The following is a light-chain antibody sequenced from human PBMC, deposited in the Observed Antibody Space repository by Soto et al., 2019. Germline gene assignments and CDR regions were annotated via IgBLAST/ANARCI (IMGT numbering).Light chain of an antibody. CDR1: QGISSY. CDR2: ASS. CDR3: QQLNTFPVS. Sequence: DIQLTQSPSFLSASVGDRVTISCRASQGISSYLAWYQQTPGKAPKLLIYASSTLQSGVPSRFSGSGSGTELTLTFGSVQPEEFATYYCQQLNTFPVSFGQGTRLDI. V-gene: IGKV1-9*01. J-gene: IGKJ5*01.